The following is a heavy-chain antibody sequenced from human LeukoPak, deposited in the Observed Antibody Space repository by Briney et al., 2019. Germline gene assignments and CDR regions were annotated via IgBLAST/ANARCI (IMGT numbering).Heavy chain of an antibody. V-gene: IGHV3-7*01. J-gene: IGHJ4*02. CDR1: GFTFRRYW. D-gene: IGHD2-8*01. CDR2: IKQDGSQI. Sequence: GGSLRLSCEGSGFTFRRYWMSWVRQAPGKGLEWVANIKQDGSQIHYADSVKGRFTISRDNAKNSLFLQMNSLRVEDTAVYYCARLKDDVTKFDSWGQGTLVTVSS. CDR3: ARLKDDVTKFDS.